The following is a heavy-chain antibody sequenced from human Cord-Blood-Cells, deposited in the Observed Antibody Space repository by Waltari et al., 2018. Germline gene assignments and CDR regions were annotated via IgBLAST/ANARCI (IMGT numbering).Heavy chain of an antibody. CDR3: ARHVNNYGSGSYYYDY. CDR2: IYYSGST. D-gene: IGHD3-10*01. V-gene: IGHV4-39*01. Sequence: QLQLQESGPGLVKPSETLSLTCTVSGGSISSSSYYWGWIRQPPGKGLEWIGSIYYSGSTYYNPSLKRRVTISVDTSKNQFSLKLSSVTAADTAVYYCARHVNNYGSGSYYYDYWGQGTLVTVSS. J-gene: IGHJ4*02. CDR1: GGSISSSSYY.